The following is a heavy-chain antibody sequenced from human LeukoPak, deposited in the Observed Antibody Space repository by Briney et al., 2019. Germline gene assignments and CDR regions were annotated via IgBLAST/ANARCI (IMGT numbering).Heavy chain of an antibody. CDR1: GFTFSGSA. J-gene: IGHJ4*02. D-gene: IGHD1-26*01. V-gene: IGHV3-73*01. CDR2: IRNKGHNYAT. Sequence: GGSLRLSCVASGFTFSGSAMHWVRQASGKGLEWVGRIRNKGHNYATAYAASVKGRFTVSRDDSKNTAYLQMNSLTTEDTAVYYCATGFSATSHDGYWGQGTLVTVSS. CDR3: ATGFSATSHDGY.